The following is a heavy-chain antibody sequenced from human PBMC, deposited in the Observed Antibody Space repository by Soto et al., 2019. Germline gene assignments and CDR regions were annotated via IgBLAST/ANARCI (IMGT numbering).Heavy chain of an antibody. CDR3: ARKDDYSNYIDY. CDR1: GGSISSSSYY. Sequence: QLQLQESGPGLVKPSETLSLTCTVSGGSISSSSYYWGWIRQPPGKGLEWIGSIYYSGSTYYNPSLKSRVTISVDTSKNQFSLKLSSVTAADTAVYYCARKDDYSNYIDYWGQGTLVTVSS. J-gene: IGHJ4*02. CDR2: IYYSGST. V-gene: IGHV4-39*01. D-gene: IGHD4-4*01.